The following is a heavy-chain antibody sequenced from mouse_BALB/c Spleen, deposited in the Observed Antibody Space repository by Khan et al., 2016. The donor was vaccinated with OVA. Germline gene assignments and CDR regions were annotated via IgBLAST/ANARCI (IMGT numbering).Heavy chain of an antibody. CDR1: GYTLTSYW. CDR3: ARLLINFDY. Sequence: QVQLQQPGAELVNPGASVNLSCKASGYTLTSYWMHWVKQRPGQGLEWIGEINPSNGRTNYNEKFKSKATLTVDKSSSTAYMQLSSPTSEDSAVYYCARLLINFDYWGQGTPLTVSS. CDR2: INPSNGRT. J-gene: IGHJ2*01. V-gene: IGHV1S81*02. D-gene: IGHD2-1*01.